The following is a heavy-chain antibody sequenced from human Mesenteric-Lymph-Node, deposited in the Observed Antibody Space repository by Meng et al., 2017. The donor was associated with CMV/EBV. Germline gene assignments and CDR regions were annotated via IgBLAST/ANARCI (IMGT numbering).Heavy chain of an antibody. D-gene: IGHD6-6*01. CDR1: GFTFSSYS. Sequence: GESLKISCAASGFTFSSYSMNWVRQAPGKGLEWVSSISSSSSYIYYADSVKGRFTISRDNAKNSLYLQMNSLRAEDTAVYYCAKDSSSPQRFYYSGMDVWGQGTTVTVSS. CDR2: ISSSSSYI. CDR3: AKDSSSPQRFYYSGMDV. J-gene: IGHJ6*02. V-gene: IGHV3-21*01.